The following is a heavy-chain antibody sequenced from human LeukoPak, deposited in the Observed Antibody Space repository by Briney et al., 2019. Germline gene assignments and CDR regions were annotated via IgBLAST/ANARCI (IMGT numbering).Heavy chain of an antibody. D-gene: IGHD6-13*01. Sequence: SETLSLTCTVSGGSISSYYWSWIRQPAGKGLEWIGRIYTSGSTNYNPSLKSRVTMSVDTSKNQFSLKLSSVTAADTAVYYCARDRVAAAGTHYYYYGMDVWGQGTTVTVSS. J-gene: IGHJ6*02. V-gene: IGHV4-4*07. CDR2: IYTSGST. CDR3: ARDRVAAAGTHYYYYGMDV. CDR1: GGSISSYY.